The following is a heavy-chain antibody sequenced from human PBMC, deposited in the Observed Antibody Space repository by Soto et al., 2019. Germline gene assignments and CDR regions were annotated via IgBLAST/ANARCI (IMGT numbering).Heavy chain of an antibody. CDR2: ISGSGGST. V-gene: IGHV3-23*01. CDR1: GFTFSSYA. Sequence: EVQLLESGGGLVQPGSLRLSCAASGFTFSSYAMSWVRQAPGKGLEWVSAISGSGGSTYYADSVKGRFTISRDNSKNTLYLQMNSLRAEDTAVYYCARVNEYCSSTSCYGGSYFDYWGQGTLVTVSS. J-gene: IGHJ4*02. D-gene: IGHD2-2*01. CDR3: ARVNEYCSSTSCYGGSYFDY.